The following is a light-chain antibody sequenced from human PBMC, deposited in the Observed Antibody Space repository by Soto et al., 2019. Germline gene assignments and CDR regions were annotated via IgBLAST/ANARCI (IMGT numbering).Light chain of an antibody. J-gene: IGKJ5*01. CDR1: QSVSSY. CDR3: QQRSNWPPIT. Sequence: EIVLTKSPGTLSLSPRERATLSYRASQSVSSYLAWYQQKPGQAPRLLIYDASNRATGIPARFSGSGSGTDLTLTISSLEPEDFAVYYCQQRSNWPPITFGQGTRLEIK. V-gene: IGKV3-11*01. CDR2: DAS.